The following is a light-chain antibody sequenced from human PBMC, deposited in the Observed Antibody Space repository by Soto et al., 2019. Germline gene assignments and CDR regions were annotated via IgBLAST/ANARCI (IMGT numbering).Light chain of an antibody. V-gene: IGLV2-8*01. CDR1: ISDVGGYNY. J-gene: IGLJ1*01. CDR3: SSYAGSSHV. CDR2: EVN. Sequence: QSPLTQPPSASGSPGQSFAISCTGTISDVGGYNYVSWYQQHPGKAPKLMIYEVNKRPSGVPDRFSGSKSGNTASLTVSGLQAEDEADYYCSSYAGSSHVFGTGTKVTVL.